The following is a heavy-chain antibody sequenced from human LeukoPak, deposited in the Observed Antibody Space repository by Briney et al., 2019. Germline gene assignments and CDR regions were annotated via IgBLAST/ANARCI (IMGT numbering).Heavy chain of an antibody. Sequence: ASVKVSCKASGYTFTSYYMHWVRQAPGQGLEWMGIINPSGGSTSYAQKFQGRVTMTRDASASTAYMELSSLRSEDTAVYYCARDLGTTIAAAGTGFDYWGQGTLVTVSS. V-gene: IGHV1-46*01. CDR1: GYTFTSYY. D-gene: IGHD6-13*01. CDR2: INPSGGST. CDR3: ARDLGTTIAAAGTGFDY. J-gene: IGHJ4*02.